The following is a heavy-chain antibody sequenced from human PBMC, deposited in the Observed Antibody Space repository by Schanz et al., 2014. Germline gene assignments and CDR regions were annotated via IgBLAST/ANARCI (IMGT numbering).Heavy chain of an antibody. D-gene: IGHD2-8*01. CDR2: ISGSGGST. Sequence: VQLVESGGGVVQPGRSLRLSCVASGFTFSSYNVFWVRQAPGKGLEWVSAISGSGGSTYYADSVKGRFTISRDNSKNTLFLQMNSLETEDTAVYYCTTDNGHFAFDFWGQGTMVTVSS. CDR3: TTDNGHFAFDF. V-gene: IGHV3-23*04. J-gene: IGHJ3*01. CDR1: GFTFSSYN.